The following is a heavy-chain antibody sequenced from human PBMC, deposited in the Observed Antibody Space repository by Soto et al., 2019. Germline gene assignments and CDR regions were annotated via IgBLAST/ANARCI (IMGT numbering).Heavy chain of an antibody. Sequence: GGSLRLSCATSGFTFSNYAISWVRQAPGKGLEWVSAISGSGGITQYADSVKGRFTISRDNSKNTLYLQMNSLRAEDTALYYCATRVIITTLGAFDIWGQGTMVTVSS. D-gene: IGHD3-22*01. CDR1: GFTFSNYA. CDR2: ISGSGGIT. CDR3: ATRVIITTLGAFDI. J-gene: IGHJ3*02. V-gene: IGHV3-23*01.